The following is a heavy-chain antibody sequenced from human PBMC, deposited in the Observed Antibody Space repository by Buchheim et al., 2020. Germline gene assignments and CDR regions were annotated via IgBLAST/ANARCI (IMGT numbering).Heavy chain of an antibody. Sequence: EVQLLESGGGLVQPGGSLRLSCAASGFTFSSYAMSWVRQAPGKGLEWVSAISGSGGSTYYADSVKGRFTISREKSKNTVYLQMNSLRAEDTAVYYCAKGGGYCSGGSCPSHWYFDLWGRGTL. D-gene: IGHD2-15*01. CDR2: ISGSGGST. J-gene: IGHJ2*01. CDR1: GFTFSSYA. V-gene: IGHV3-23*01. CDR3: AKGGGYCSGGSCPSHWYFDL.